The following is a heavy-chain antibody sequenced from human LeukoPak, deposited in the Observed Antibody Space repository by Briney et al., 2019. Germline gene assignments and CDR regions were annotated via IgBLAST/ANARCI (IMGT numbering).Heavy chain of an antibody. V-gene: IGHV3-74*01. Sequence: GGSLRLSCAASGFTFSNYWMHWVRQAPGKGLVWVSRINSDGINTSYADSVKGRFTISRDNAKNSLYLQMNSLRAEDTAVYYCARGRGAFDIWGQGTMVTVSS. CDR1: GFTFSNYW. CDR3: ARGRGAFDI. D-gene: IGHD3-10*01. CDR2: INSDGINT. J-gene: IGHJ3*02.